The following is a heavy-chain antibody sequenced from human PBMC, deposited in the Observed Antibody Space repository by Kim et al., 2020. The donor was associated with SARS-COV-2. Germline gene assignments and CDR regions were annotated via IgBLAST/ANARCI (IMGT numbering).Heavy chain of an antibody. J-gene: IGHJ4*02. D-gene: IGHD2-15*01. V-gene: IGHV4-34*01. CDR1: GGSFSGYY. CDR3: ARGRVATY. CDR2: INHSGST. Sequence: SKTLSLTCAVYGGSFSGYYWSWIRQPPGKGLEWIGEINHSGSTNYNPSLKSRVTISVDTSKNQFSLKLSSVTAADTAVYYCARGRVATYWGQGTLVTVSS.